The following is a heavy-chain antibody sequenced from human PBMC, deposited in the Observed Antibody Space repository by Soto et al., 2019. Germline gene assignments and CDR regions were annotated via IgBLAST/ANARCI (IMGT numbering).Heavy chain of an antibody. Sequence: PGGSLRLSCAASGFSFGGYAVTWVRQAPGKGLEWVSAISGGGGSTYYADSVKGRFTISRGNSKNTVYLEMNSLRAGDTALYYCAKTESFNGYYNAFDCWGQGTRVTVSS. CDR3: AKTESFNGYYNAFDC. D-gene: IGHD3-9*01. V-gene: IGHV3-23*01. CDR1: GFSFGGYA. J-gene: IGHJ4*02. CDR2: ISGGGGST.